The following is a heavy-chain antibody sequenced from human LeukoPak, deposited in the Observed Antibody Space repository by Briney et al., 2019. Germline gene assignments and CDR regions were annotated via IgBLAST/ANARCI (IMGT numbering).Heavy chain of an antibody. CDR2: INPNSGGT. CDR3: ARALRVGATDAFDI. J-gene: IGHJ3*02. Sequence: ASVKVSCKASGGTFSSYAISWVRQAPGQGLEWMGWINPNSGGTNYAQKFQGRVTMTRDTSISTAYMELSRLRSDDTAVYYCARALRVGATDAFDIWGQGTMVTVSS. CDR1: GGTFSSYA. V-gene: IGHV1-2*02. D-gene: IGHD1-26*01.